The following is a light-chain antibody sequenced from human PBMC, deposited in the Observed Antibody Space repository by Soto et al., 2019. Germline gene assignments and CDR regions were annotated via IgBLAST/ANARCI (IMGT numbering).Light chain of an antibody. V-gene: IGKV1-9*01. J-gene: IGKJ1*01. CDR2: AAS. Sequence: IQLTHSPSSLSSSVRDRVTITCRASQGISSYLAWYQQKPGKAPKLLIYAASTLQSGVPSRFSGSGSGTDFTLTISCLQSEDFATYYCQQYYSYPLTFGQGTKVDI. CDR3: QQYYSYPLT. CDR1: QGISSY.